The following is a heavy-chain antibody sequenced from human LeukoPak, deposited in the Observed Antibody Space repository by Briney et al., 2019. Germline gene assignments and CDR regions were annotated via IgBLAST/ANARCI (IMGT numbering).Heavy chain of an antibody. CDR1: GGSISSSSHY. D-gene: IGHD2-2*01. CDR2: IYYSGIT. J-gene: IGHJ4*02. CDR3: HFKYCSSSTCFYYFDY. Sequence: SETLSLTCTVSGGSISSSSHYWGWIRQPPGKGLEWIGSIYYSGITYYNPSLRSRVTISVDTSKNQFSLKLSSVTATDTAVYYCHFKYCSSSTCFYYFDYWGQGTLVTVSS. V-gene: IGHV4-39*01.